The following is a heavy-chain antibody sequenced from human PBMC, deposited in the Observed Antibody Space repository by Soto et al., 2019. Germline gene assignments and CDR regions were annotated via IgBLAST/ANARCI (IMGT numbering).Heavy chain of an antibody. D-gene: IGHD3-16*01. V-gene: IGHV3-7*01. CDR3: GYHYGASAPDGEFFQH. Sequence: EVRLVESGGGLVQPGGSLRLSCAASGFMFNNYWMSWVRQAPGKGLEWVANIKKDGSEKYYLDSVKGRFTISRDNAKNSVYLQMSSLRVEDTAVYYFGYHYGASAPDGEFFQHWGQGTLVTVSS. CDR2: IKKDGSEK. J-gene: IGHJ1*01. CDR1: GFMFNNYW.